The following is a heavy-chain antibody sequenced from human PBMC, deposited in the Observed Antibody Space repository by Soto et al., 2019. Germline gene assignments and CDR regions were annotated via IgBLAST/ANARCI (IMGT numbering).Heavy chain of an antibody. J-gene: IGHJ6*03. CDR2: ISSSGSTI. V-gene: IGHV3-11*01. CDR1: GFTFSDYY. Sequence: PGGSLRLSCAASGFTFSDYYMSWIRQAPGKGLEWVSYISSSGSTIYYADSVKGQFTISRDNAKNSLYLQMNSLRAEDTAVYYCARDPGYCSSTSCYPYYYMDVWGKGTTVTVSS. CDR3: ARDPGYCSSTSCYPYYYMDV. D-gene: IGHD2-2*03.